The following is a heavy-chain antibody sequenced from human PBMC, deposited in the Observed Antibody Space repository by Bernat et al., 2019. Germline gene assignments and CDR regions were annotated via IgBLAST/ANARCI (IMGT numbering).Heavy chain of an antibody. Sequence: EGQLVETGGGLIQPGGSLRLSCVPSGFAVSRSIMSWVRQAPGKGLEWVSTVFSAGATYYTNSVRGRFTISRDISKNTVYLQMNSLRPEDTALYYCATLEILSSAISDTYFADWGQGTLVSVSS. CDR1: GFAVSRSI. D-gene: IGHD2-2*02. CDR3: ATLEILSSAISDTYFAD. J-gene: IGHJ4*02. V-gene: IGHV3-53*05. CDR2: VFSAGAT.